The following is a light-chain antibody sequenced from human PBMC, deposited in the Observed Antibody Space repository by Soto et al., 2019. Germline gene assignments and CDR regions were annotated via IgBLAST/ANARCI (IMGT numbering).Light chain of an antibody. V-gene: IGKV2-30*01. CDR1: QILLYSDGFTY. Sequence: DVVMTQSPLSLPVTLVRPSAISFRSSQILLYSDGFTYLNWFQQRPGQSPRRLIYKVSNRDSGVPDRISGSGSGTDFTLRITGVEAEDAGLYYCMQGTHWPPITFGQGTRLEI. CDR2: KVS. CDR3: MQGTHWPPIT. J-gene: IGKJ5*01.